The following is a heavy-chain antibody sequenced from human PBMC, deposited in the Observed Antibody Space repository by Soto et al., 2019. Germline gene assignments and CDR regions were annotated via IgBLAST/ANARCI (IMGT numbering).Heavy chain of an antibody. CDR1: GYTFTNYG. CDR2: LSVLNPNT. D-gene: IGHD3-22*01. J-gene: IGHJ4*02. Sequence: ASVKVSCKASGYTFTNYGISWIRQAPGQGLEWMGWLSVLNPNTHYAQKFQGRFTMTRDTSTTTAYLELRSLRSEDTAIYYVSRERGKFYETDYYDRSGGFDSWGQGTLVTVSS. CDR3: SRERGKFYETDYYDRSGGFDS. V-gene: IGHV1-18*01.